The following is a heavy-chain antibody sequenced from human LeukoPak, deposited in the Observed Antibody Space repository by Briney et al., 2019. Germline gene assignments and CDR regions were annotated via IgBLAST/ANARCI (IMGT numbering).Heavy chain of an antibody. D-gene: IGHD2-8*01. V-gene: IGHV3-30*18. CDR3: AKGVGYGGMDV. CDR1: GFTFSGYG. J-gene: IGHJ6*02. Sequence: GGSLRLSCAASGFTFSGYGMHWVRQAPGKGLEWVAVISHGGHNEYYADSVKGRFTISRDNSKNTVYVQMNSLRAEDTAVYYCAKGVGYGGMDVWGQGTTVTVSS. CDR2: ISHGGHNE.